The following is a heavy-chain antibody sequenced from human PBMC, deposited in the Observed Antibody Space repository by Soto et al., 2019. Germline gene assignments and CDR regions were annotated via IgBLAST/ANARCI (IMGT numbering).Heavy chain of an antibody. J-gene: IGHJ3*02. CDR1: GGSISSYY. D-gene: IGHD4-17*01. CDR3: ARVGNDSGVWRVFDI. V-gene: IGHV4-59*01. CDR2: IYYSGST. Sequence: SETLSLTCTVSGGSISSYYRSWIRQPPGKGLEWIGYIYYSGSTNYNPSLKSRVTISVDTSKNQFSLKLSSVTAADTAVYYCARVGNDSGVWRVFDIGGKGTMVT.